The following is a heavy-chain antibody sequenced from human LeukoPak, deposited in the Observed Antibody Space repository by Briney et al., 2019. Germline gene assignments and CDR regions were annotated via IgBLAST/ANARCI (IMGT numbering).Heavy chain of an antibody. J-gene: IGHJ6*03. V-gene: IGHV3-23*01. D-gene: IGHD6-13*01. CDR2: ISAGGDSA. CDR1: GLTFSTYG. Sequence: PGGSLRLSCAASGLTFSTYGMSWVRQAPGQGLEWVSGISAGGDSAYNADPVKGRFTISRDNSKNTLYLQMNSLRAEDTAVYYCAKGGFIAAAGIYYYYYYMDVWGKGTTVTISS. CDR3: AKGGFIAAAGIYYYYYYMDV.